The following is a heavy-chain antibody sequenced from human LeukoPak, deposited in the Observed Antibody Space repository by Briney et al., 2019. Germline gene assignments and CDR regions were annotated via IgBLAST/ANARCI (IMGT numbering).Heavy chain of an antibody. V-gene: IGHV1-69*10. Sequence: SVKVSSKASGGTFISYTISWVRQAPGQGREWMGGIIPILGIANYAQKFQGRVTITADKSTSTAYMELSSLRSEDTAVYYCARDPFGYSYGQRTNYFDYWGQGTLVTVSS. CDR3: ARDPFGYSYGQRTNYFDY. CDR1: GGTFISYT. CDR2: IIPILGIA. J-gene: IGHJ4*02. D-gene: IGHD5-18*01.